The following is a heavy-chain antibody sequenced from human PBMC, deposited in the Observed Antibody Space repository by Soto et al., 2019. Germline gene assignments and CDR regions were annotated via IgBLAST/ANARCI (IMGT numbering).Heavy chain of an antibody. Sequence: PSETASLTCGVYGGSFGGYQWNWIRQSPGQGLEWIGEINHSGTTKYNPSLESRINLSVDTSKKQFSLKMFSVTAADTAIYYCARGWRFDPWGQGTQVTVS. V-gene: IGHV4-34*01. J-gene: IGHJ5*02. CDR3: ARGWRFDP. CDR1: GGSFGGYQ. CDR2: INHSGTT. D-gene: IGHD1-1*01.